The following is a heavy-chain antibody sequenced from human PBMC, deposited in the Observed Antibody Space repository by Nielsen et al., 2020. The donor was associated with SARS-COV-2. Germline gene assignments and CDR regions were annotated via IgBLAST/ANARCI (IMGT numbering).Heavy chain of an antibody. CDR1: GGTFSNYG. D-gene: IGHD6-6*01. CDR2: MNPNSGNT. J-gene: IGHJ6*02. V-gene: IGHV1-8*02. Sequence: ASVKVSCKASGGTFSNYGISWVRQATGQGLEWMGWMNPNSGNTGYAQKFQGRVTMTRNTSISTAYMELSSLRSEDTAVYYCASYIAARPSYYYYGMDVWGQGTTVTVSS. CDR3: ASYIAARPSYYYYGMDV.